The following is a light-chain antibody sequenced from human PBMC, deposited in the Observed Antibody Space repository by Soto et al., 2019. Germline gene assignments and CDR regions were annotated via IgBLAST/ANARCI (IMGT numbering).Light chain of an antibody. CDR3: QHYYDPPFA. J-gene: IGKJ2*01. CDR2: WAS. CDR1: QSVLSTSNNLNY. Sequence: DIVMTQSPDALAVSLGERATINCKSSQSVLSTSNNLNYLAWYQQKPGQPPKLLIYWASIRGSGVPDRFSGSGSGTDFTLTISSLQAADVALYYCQHYYDPPFAFGQGTKVEIK. V-gene: IGKV4-1*01.